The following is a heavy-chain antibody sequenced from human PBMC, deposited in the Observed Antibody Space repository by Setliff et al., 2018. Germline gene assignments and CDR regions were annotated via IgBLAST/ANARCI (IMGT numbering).Heavy chain of an antibody. D-gene: IGHD2-15*01. J-gene: IGHJ4*02. CDR1: GGSSSSHY. Sequence: SETLSLTCTVSGGSSSSHYWSWIRQPPGKGLEWIGYIHYSGTTNYNPSLKSRVTLSLDTAKNQFSLALRAVTAADTALYYCARENGYCSGGACYFMFDYWGQGTPVTVSS. V-gene: IGHV4-59*11. CDR3: ARENGYCSGGACYFMFDY. CDR2: IHYSGTT.